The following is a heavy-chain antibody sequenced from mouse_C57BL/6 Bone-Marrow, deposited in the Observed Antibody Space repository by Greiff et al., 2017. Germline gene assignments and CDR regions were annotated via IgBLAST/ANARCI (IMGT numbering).Heavy chain of an antibody. CDR2: LNPGSGGT. CDR1: GYAFTNYL. J-gene: IGHJ4*01. Sequence: QVQLQQSGAELVRPGTSVKVSCKASGYAFTNYLIEWVKQRPGQGLEWIGVLNPGSGGTNYNEQFKGKATLTADKSSSTAYMQLSSLTSEDSAVYFCARRSYYYGSSYLYYYAMDYWGQGTSVTVSS. D-gene: IGHD1-1*01. V-gene: IGHV1-54*01. CDR3: ARRSYYYGSSYLYYYAMDY.